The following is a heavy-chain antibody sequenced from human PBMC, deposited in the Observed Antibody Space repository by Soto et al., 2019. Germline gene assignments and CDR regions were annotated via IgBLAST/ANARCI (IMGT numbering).Heavy chain of an antibody. CDR2: IVVGSGNT. J-gene: IGHJ3*01. V-gene: IGHV1-58*01. D-gene: IGHD2-21*01. Sequence: GASVKVSCKASGFTFTSSAVQWVRQARGQRLEWIGWIVVGSGNTNYAQKFQERVTITRDMSTSTAYMELSSLRSEDTAVYYCAALSTLFQATDAFDFWGQGTMVTVSS. CDR1: GFTFTSSA. CDR3: AALSTLFQATDAFDF.